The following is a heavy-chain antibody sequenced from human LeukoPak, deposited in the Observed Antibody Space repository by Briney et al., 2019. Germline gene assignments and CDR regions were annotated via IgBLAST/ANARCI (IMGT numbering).Heavy chain of an antibody. Sequence: SETLSLTCAVYGGSFSGDYWSWIRQPPGKGLEWIGYIYYTGSTNYNPSLKSRVTISVVTSKNQFSLKLSSVTAADTAVYYCARASPGTPYWYFDLWGRGTLVTVSS. J-gene: IGHJ2*01. D-gene: IGHD1-7*01. V-gene: IGHV4-59*01. CDR1: GGSFSGDY. CDR2: IYYTGST. CDR3: ARASPGTPYWYFDL.